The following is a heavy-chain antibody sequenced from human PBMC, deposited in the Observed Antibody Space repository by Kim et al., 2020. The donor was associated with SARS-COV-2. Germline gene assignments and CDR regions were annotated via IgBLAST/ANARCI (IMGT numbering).Heavy chain of an antibody. Sequence: GGSLRLSCAASGFTFSSYAMHWVRQAPGKGLEWVAVISYDGSNKYYADSVKGRFTISRDNSKNTLYLQMNSLRAEDTAVYYCARGLTPAAAGTSGYWGQGTLVTVSS. CDR1: GFTFSSYA. D-gene: IGHD6-13*01. V-gene: IGHV3-30-3*01. J-gene: IGHJ4*02. CDR3: ARGLTPAAAGTSGY. CDR2: ISYDGSNK.